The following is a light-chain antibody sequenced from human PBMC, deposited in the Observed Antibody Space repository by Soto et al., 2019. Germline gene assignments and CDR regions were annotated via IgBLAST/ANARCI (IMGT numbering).Light chain of an antibody. J-gene: IGKJ1*01. CDR3: QHYVTSLWT. CDR2: GAS. CDR1: QSVSSSF. V-gene: IGKV3-20*01. Sequence: EIMLTQSPGTLSLSPGETATLSCRASQSVSSSFLAWYPQKPGQAPRLLIYGASIRATGIPDRFSGSGSGTDFTLTISRLEPEDFAMYLFQHYVTSLWTFGQGTKVEIK.